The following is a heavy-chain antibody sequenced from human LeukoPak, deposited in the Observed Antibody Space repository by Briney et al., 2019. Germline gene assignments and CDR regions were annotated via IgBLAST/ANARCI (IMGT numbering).Heavy chain of an antibody. D-gene: IGHD6-19*01. J-gene: IGHJ3*02. V-gene: IGHV3-9*01. Sequence: PGGSLRLSCAASGFTFDDYAMHWVRQAPGKGLEWVSGISWNSGSIGYADSVKGRFTISRDNAKNSLYLQMNSLRAEDTAVYYCARGYSSGWYRGDAFDIWGQGTMVTVSS. CDR3: ARGYSSGWYRGDAFDI. CDR1: GFTFDDYA. CDR2: ISWNSGSI.